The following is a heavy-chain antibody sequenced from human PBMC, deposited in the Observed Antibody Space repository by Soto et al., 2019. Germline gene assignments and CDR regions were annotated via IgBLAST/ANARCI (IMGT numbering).Heavy chain of an antibody. Sequence: GGSLRLSCAASGFTFSSYGIHWVRQAPGKGLEWVAVISYDGSNKYYADSVKGRFTISRDNSKNTLYLQMNSLRAEDTAVYYCANGDYAEGWGQGTMVTVSS. J-gene: IGHJ3*01. CDR1: GFTFSSYG. V-gene: IGHV3-30*18. CDR3: ANGDYAEG. D-gene: IGHD4-17*01. CDR2: ISYDGSNK.